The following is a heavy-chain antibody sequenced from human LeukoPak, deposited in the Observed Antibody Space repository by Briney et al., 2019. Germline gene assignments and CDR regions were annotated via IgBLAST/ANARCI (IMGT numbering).Heavy chain of an antibody. CDR2: ISSSGSIT. J-gene: IGHJ4*02. CDR1: GFTFSSYD. V-gene: IGHV3-48*03. Sequence: AGGSLRLSCAASGFTFSSYDMSWVRQAPGKGLEWVSYISSSGSITYYADSVKGRFTISRDNAKNSLYLQMNSLRAEDTAVYYCARVVPPAMLFLDYWGQGTLVTVSS. CDR3: ARVVPPAMLFLDY. D-gene: IGHD2-2*01.